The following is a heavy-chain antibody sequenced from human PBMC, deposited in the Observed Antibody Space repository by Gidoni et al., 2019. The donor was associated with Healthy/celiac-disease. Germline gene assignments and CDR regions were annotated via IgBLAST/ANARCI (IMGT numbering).Heavy chain of an antibody. Sequence: EVQLVESGGGLVQPGGSLILSCAASGFTFSSYSMNWVRQAPGKGLEWVSYISSSSSTIYYADSVKGRFTISRDNAKNSLYLQMNSLRAEDTAVYYCARVLSVSVADDAFDIWGQGTMVTVSS. CDR2: ISSSSSTI. CDR3: ARVLSVSVADDAFDI. V-gene: IGHV3-48*01. CDR1: GFTFSSYS. D-gene: IGHD6-19*01. J-gene: IGHJ3*02.